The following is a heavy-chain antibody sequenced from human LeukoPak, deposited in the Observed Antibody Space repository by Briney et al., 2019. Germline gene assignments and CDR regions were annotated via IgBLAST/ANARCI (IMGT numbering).Heavy chain of an antibody. D-gene: IGHD3-10*01. J-gene: IGHJ4*02. CDR2: ISGSGGST. V-gene: IGHV3-23*01. CDR1: GFTFSSYA. Sequence: GRSLRLSCAASGFTFSSYAMHWVRQAPGKGLEWVSVISGSGGSTYYADSVKGRFTISRDNSKNTLYLQMNSLRAEDTAVYFCAKVKANSITMVRGLFDYWGQGTLVTVSS. CDR3: AKVKANSITMVRGLFDY.